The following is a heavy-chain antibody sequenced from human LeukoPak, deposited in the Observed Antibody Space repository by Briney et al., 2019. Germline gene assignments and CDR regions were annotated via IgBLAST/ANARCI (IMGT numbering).Heavy chain of an antibody. Sequence: PGGSLRLSCAASGLTFSNYAMTWVRQAPGKGLEWVSILGGLSESVYYPDSVKGRFTVSRDNSKDTLYLEINSLRGEDTATYYCARRWLGDPYGMDVWGQGTTVTVSS. CDR2: LGGLSESV. CDR1: GLTFSNYA. CDR3: ARRWLGDPYGMDV. D-gene: IGHD3-10*01. J-gene: IGHJ6*02. V-gene: IGHV3-23*01.